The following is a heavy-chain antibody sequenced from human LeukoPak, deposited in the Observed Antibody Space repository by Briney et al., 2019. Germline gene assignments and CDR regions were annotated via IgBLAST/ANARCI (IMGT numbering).Heavy chain of an antibody. V-gene: IGHV5-51*01. CDR1: GYSFTSYW. J-gene: IGHJ4*02. CDR3: ARQFHSLSSGWYEGWAPTYYFDY. D-gene: IGHD6-19*01. CDR2: IYPGDSDT. Sequence: GESLKISCKGSGYSFTSYWIGWVRQMPGKGLEWMGIIYPGDSDTRYIPSFQGQVTISADKSISTAYLQWSSLKASDTAMYYCARQFHSLSSGWYEGWAPTYYFDYWGQGTLVTVSS.